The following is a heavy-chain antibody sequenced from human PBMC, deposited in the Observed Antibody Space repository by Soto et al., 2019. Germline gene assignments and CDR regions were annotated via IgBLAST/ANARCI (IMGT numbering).Heavy chain of an antibody. V-gene: IGHV1-2*02. CDR2: INPKSRGT. J-gene: IGHJ5*02. Sequence: SVKVSCKASGYTFTDYFIHWVRQAPGQGFEWMGWINPKSRGTTYAQKFQGRVTMTRDTSNTTAYMELRGLRSDDTAIYYCARVTLRAGNWFDPWGQGSLVTVSS. CDR1: GYTFTDYF. CDR3: ARVTLRAGNWFDP.